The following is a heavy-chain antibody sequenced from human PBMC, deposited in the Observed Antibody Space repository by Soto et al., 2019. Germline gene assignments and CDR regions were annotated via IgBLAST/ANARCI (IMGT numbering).Heavy chain of an antibody. CDR3: ARVSDTYYYFGMDV. J-gene: IGHJ6*02. CDR2: IYYSGST. Sequence: SETLSLTCTVSGGSISSRGYYWSWIRQHPGKGLEWIGYIYYSGSTYYNPSLKSRVTISVDTSKNQFSLKLSSVTAADTAMYYCARVSDTYYYFGMDVWGQGTTVTVSS. V-gene: IGHV4-31*03. CDR1: GGSISSRGYY.